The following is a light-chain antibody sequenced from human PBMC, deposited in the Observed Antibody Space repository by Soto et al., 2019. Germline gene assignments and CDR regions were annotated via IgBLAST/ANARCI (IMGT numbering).Light chain of an antibody. Sequence: VMTQSPATLSVSPGERATLSCWASETVATNLAWYQQKPGQAPRLLISGASTRAAGISDRFRGSGSGTEFTLTISSLWSEDSAIYYCQQYFEWPPMTFGQGTKVEI. CDR1: ETVATN. J-gene: IGKJ1*01. CDR3: QQYFEWPPMT. V-gene: IGKV3-15*01. CDR2: GAS.